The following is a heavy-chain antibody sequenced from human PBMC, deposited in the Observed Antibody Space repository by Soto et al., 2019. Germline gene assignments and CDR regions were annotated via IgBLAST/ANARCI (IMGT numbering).Heavy chain of an antibody. V-gene: IGHV3-9*01. CDR1: GFTFDDYA. D-gene: IGHD4-4*01. J-gene: IGHJ6*03. Sequence: GGSLRLSCAASGFTFDDYAMHWVRQAPGKGLEWVSGISWNSGSIGYADSVKGRFTISRDNAKNSLYLQMNSLRAEDTALYYCANLGVDYSNYSSLTGYYYYMEVWGKGTTVTVSS. CDR2: ISWNSGSI. CDR3: ANLGVDYSNYSSLTGYYYYMEV.